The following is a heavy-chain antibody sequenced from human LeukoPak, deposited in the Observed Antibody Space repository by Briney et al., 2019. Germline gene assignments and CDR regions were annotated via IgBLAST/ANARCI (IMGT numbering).Heavy chain of an antibody. CDR2: IDHSGST. J-gene: IGHJ5*02. D-gene: IGHD6-13*01. V-gene: IGHV4-34*01. CDR3: ARYGMAAEGIWWFDP. CDR1: GGSLNGYY. Sequence: PSETLSLTCAVYGGSLNGYYWSWIRQPPGKRLKSIGEIDHSGSTQYNPSLKSRVTISLDTSKKQFSLKLTSLTAADTAFYYCARYGMAAEGIWWFDPWGQGTLVTVSS.